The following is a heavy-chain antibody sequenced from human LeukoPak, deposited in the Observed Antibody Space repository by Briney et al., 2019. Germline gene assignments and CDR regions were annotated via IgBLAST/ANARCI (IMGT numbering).Heavy chain of an antibody. CDR1: GFTFSDYA. J-gene: IGHJ5*02. CDR3: AKFSYGDYVA. CDR2: LSYDGSNE. Sequence: PGRSLRLSCAASGFTFSDYAMHWARQAPGKGLEWVAVLSYDGSNEYYADSVKGRFTISRDNSKNTLSLQMNSLRPDDTAVYYCAKFSYGDYVAWGQGTLVIVSS. D-gene: IGHD4-17*01. V-gene: IGHV3-30-3*02.